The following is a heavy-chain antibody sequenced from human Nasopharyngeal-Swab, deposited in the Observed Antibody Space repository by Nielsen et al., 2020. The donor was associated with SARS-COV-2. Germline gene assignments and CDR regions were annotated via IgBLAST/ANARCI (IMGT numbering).Heavy chain of an antibody. V-gene: IGHV3-30-3*01. D-gene: IGHD6-19*01. CDR1: GFTFSSYA. CDR3: AKGAVGGAVAGTQYFQH. J-gene: IGHJ1*01. Sequence: GEPLKISCAASGFTFSSYAMHWVRQAPGKGLGWVAVISYDGSNKYYADSVKGRFTISRDNSKNTLYLQLNSLRAEDTAVYYCAKGAVGGAVAGTQYFQHWGQGTQVTVSS. CDR2: ISYDGSNK.